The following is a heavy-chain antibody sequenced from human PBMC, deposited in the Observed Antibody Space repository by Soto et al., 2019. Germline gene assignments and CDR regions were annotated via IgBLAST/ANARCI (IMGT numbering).Heavy chain of an antibody. CDR1: GFTVSSNY. CDR3: ARVDSSSWYFDL. J-gene: IGHJ2*01. Sequence: GGSLRLSCAASGFTVSSNYMSWVRQAPGKGLEWVSVIYSGGSTYYADSVKGRFTISRDNSKNTLYLQMNSLRAEDTAVYYCARVDSSSWYFDLWGRGTLVTVSS. CDR2: IYSGGST. V-gene: IGHV3-53*01. D-gene: IGHD6-6*01.